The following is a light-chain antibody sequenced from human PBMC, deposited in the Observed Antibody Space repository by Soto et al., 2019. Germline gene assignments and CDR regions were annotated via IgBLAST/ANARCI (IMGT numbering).Light chain of an antibody. CDR1: QSVSSY. V-gene: IGKV3-11*01. CDR3: QKRSNWPPALT. CDR2: DAS. Sequence: EIVLTQSPAPLSLSPGEKATLSCRASQSVSSYLAWYQQKPGQAPRLLIYDASNRATGIPAWFSGSGSGTDFTLTISSLVPEDLAVYYCQKRSNWPPALTFGGGTKVDI. J-gene: IGKJ4*01.